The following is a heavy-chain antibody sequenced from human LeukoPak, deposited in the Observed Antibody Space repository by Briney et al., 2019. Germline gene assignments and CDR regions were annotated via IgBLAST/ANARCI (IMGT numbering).Heavy chain of an antibody. D-gene: IGHD2-2*01. V-gene: IGHV4-30-2*01. Sequence: PSQTLSLTCAVSGGSISSGGYSWSWIRQPPGKGLEWIGYIYHSGSTYYNPSLKSRVTISVDTSKNQFSLKLSSVTAADTTVYYCAGPYCSSTSCAVYFDYWGQGTLVTVSS. J-gene: IGHJ4*02. CDR3: AGPYCSSTSCAVYFDY. CDR1: GGSISSGGYS. CDR2: IYHSGST.